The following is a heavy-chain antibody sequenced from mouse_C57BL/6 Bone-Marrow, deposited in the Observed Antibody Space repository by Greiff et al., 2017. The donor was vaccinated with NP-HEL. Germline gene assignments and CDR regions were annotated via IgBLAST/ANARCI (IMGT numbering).Heavy chain of an antibody. CDR2: ISYDGSN. CDR3: ARGDYGSSPSFAY. CDR1: GYSITSGYY. J-gene: IGHJ3*01. Sequence: ESGPGLVKPSQSLSLTCSVTGYSITSGYYWNWIRQFPGNKLEWMGYISYDGSNNYNPSLKNRISINRDTSKNQFFLKLNSVTTEDTATYYCARGDYGSSPSFAYWGQGTLVTVSA. D-gene: IGHD1-1*01. V-gene: IGHV3-6*01.